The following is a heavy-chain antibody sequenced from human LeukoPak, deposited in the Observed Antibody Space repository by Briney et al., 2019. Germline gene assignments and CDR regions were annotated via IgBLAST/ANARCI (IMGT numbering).Heavy chain of an antibody. J-gene: IGHJ6*03. CDR2: IIPIFGTA. CDR1: GGTFSSYA. Sequence: SVKVSCKASGGTFSSYAISWVRQAPGQGLEWMGGIIPIFGTANYAQKFQGRVTITADESTSTAYMELSSLRSEDTAVYYCARMNYDFWSMDVWGKGTTVTVSS. D-gene: IGHD3-3*01. CDR3: ARMNYDFWSMDV. V-gene: IGHV1-69*13.